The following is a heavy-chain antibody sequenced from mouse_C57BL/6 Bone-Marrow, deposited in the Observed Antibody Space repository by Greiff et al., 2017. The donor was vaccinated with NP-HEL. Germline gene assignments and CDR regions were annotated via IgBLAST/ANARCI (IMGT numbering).Heavy chain of an antibody. Sequence: QVTLKESGPGILQSSQTLSLTCSFSGFSLSTSGMGVSWIRQPSGKGLEWLAHIYWDDDKRYNPSLKSRLTISKDTSRNQVFLKITSVDTADTATYYCARVIYYGTHYYAMDYWSQGTSVTVSS. D-gene: IGHD2-1*01. CDR1: GFSLSTSGMG. J-gene: IGHJ4*01. CDR2: IYWDDDK. V-gene: IGHV8-12*01. CDR3: ARVIYYGTHYYAMDY.